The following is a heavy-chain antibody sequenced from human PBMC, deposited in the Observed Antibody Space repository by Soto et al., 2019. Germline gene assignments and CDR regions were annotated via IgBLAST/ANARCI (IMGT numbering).Heavy chain of an antibody. CDR2: IYYSGST. D-gene: IGHD1-26*01. CDR3: ARHTMGSSRLIDY. V-gene: IGHV4-39*01. Sequence: SENLCLPYTVSGGTVSHSNDYGGWIRQPPGKGLVWIGDIYYSGSTYYNPSLKSRVTISVDTSKNQFSLKVRSVTAADTAVYYCARHTMGSSRLIDYWGQGALVTVS. CDR1: GGTVSHSNDY. J-gene: IGHJ4*02.